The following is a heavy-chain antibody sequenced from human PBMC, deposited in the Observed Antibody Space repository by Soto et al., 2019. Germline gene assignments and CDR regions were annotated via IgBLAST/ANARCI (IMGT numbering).Heavy chain of an antibody. J-gene: IGHJ4*02. V-gene: IGHV3-11*01. Sequence: QVQLVESGGALVQPGGSLRLCCAASGFSFSDYFMSWIRQAPGKGLEWVSYISSAGAATFSADSVKGRFITSRDNAKDSLYLEMNNLRVEDSAVYYCARSRFHYASEWGRGTLVTVSS. CDR2: ISSAGAAT. D-gene: IGHD3-10*01. CDR3: ARSRFHYASE. CDR1: GFSFSDYF.